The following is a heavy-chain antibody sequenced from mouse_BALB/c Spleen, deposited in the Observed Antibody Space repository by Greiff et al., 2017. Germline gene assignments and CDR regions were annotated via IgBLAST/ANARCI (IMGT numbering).Heavy chain of an antibody. J-gene: IGHJ2*01. CDR1: GYTFTSYW. CDR3: ARSGYYPLFDY. D-gene: IGHD2-3*01. V-gene: IGHV1-69*02. Sequence: VQLQQPGAELVKPGASVKLSCKASGYTFTSYWMHWVKQRPGQGLEWIGEIDPSDSYTNYNQKFKGKATLTVDKSSSTAYMQLSSLTSEDSAVYYCARSGYYPLFDYWGQGTTLTVSS. CDR2: IDPSDSYT.